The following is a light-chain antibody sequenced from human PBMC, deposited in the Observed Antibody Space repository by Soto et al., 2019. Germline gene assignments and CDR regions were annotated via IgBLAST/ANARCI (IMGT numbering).Light chain of an antibody. CDR2: GNI. Sequence: QSVLAQPLSVSGAPGQKVTISCTGSSSNIGAGYDLHWYQQLPGTAPKLLLYGNINRPSGVPDRFSGSKSGTSASLAITGLQAEDEADYYCQSYDSSLSAYVFGTGTKLTVL. V-gene: IGLV1-40*01. CDR3: QSYDSSLSAYV. J-gene: IGLJ1*01. CDR1: SSNIGAGYD.